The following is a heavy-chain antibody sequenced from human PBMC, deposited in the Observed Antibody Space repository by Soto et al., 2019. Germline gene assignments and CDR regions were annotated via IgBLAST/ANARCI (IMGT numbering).Heavy chain of an antibody. CDR2: IWPHDSDT. CDR3: VRLQSTTATRKDYYYYGMAV. J-gene: IGHJ6*02. D-gene: IGHD1-1*01. CDR1: WYDCTNNC. Sequence: PVQSQRISNTGAWYDCTNNCIGCMRQKPRDGLEWMGIIWPHDSDTRYSPSFQGQVFISVDKYSRTAYLQRSSLKASDTATYYCVRLQSTTATRKDYYYYGMAVWGQGTTVTVSS. V-gene: IGHV5-51*01.